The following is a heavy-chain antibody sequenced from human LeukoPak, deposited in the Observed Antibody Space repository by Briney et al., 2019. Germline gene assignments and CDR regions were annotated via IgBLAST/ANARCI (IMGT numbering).Heavy chain of an antibody. V-gene: IGHV4-39*01. CDR3: ARLGGEDIVVVPAAMGFWFDP. Sequence: SETLSLTCTVSGGSISSSSYYWGWIRQPPGKGLEWIGSIYYSGSTYYNPSLKSRVTISVDTSKNQFSLKLSSVTAADTAVYYCARLGGEDIVVVPAAMGFWFDPWGQGTLVTVSS. CDR2: IYYSGST. CDR1: GGSISSSSYY. J-gene: IGHJ5*02. D-gene: IGHD2-2*01.